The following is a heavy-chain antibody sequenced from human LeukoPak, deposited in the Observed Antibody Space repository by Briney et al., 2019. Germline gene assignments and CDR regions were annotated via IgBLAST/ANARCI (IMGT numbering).Heavy chain of an antibody. CDR2: MNPYSGNT. D-gene: IGHD2-21*02. CDR3: ARSRSLAYCGGDCYFDFGY. Sequence: ASVKVSCKASGYTFTSYDINWVRQATGQGLEWMGWMNPYSGNTGYQQNFQGRVTMTRNTSISTAYMELSSLRSEDTAVYYCARSRSLAYCGGDCYFDFGYWGQGTLVTVSS. J-gene: IGHJ4*02. CDR1: GYTFTSYD. V-gene: IGHV1-8*01.